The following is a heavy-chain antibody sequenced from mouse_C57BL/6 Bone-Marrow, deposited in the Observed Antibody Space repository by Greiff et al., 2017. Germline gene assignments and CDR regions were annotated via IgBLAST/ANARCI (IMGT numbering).Heavy chain of an antibody. CDR1: GFTFSDYY. V-gene: IGHV5-12*01. Sequence: EVMLVESGGGLVQPGGSLKLSCAASGFTFSDYYMYWVRQTPEKRLEWVAYISNGGGSTYYPDTVKGRFTISRDNAKNTLYLQMSRLKSEDTAMYYCARRGTTVVAVDWYFDVWGTGTTVTVSS. J-gene: IGHJ1*03. CDR3: ARRGTTVVAVDWYFDV. CDR2: ISNGGGST. D-gene: IGHD1-1*01.